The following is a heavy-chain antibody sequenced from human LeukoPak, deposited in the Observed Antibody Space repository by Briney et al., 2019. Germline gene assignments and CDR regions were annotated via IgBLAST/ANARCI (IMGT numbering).Heavy chain of an antibody. CDR1: GFTFSSYA. D-gene: IGHD4-17*01. V-gene: IGHV3-30-3*01. Sequence: GGSLRLSCAASGFTFSSYALHWVRQAPGKGLEWVAVISYDGSNKYYADSVKGRFTISRDNSKNTLYLQMNSLRAEDTAVYYCAREYGDYYFYYYGMDVWGQGTTVTVSS. CDR3: AREYGDYYFYYYGMDV. J-gene: IGHJ6*02. CDR2: ISYDGSNK.